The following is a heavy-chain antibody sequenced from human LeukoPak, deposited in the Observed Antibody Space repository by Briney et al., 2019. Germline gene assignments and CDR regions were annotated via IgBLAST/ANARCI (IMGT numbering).Heavy chain of an antibody. V-gene: IGHV1-2*02. CDR3: ARANWNPVGHFDY. Sequence: ASVKVSCKASGYTFTGYYMHWVRQAPGQGLEWMGWINPNSGGTNYAQKFQGRVTMTRDTSTSTVYMELSSLRSEDTAVYYCARANWNPVGHFDYWGQGTLVTVSS. D-gene: IGHD1-1*01. CDR1: GYTFTGYY. J-gene: IGHJ4*02. CDR2: INPNSGGT.